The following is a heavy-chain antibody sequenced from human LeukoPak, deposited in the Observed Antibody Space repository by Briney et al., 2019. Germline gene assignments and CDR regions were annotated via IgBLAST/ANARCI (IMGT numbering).Heavy chain of an antibody. CDR2: ISGTTGTT. CDR3: AKNYGTSRPFYDY. Sequence: GGSLRLSCAASGFSFSSYAMSWIRQAPGKGLEWVSAISGTTGTTFYADSVKGRFTTSRDNSKNTLFLQMNSLRADDTAVYYCAKNYGTSRPFYDYWGQGIVVTVAS. J-gene: IGHJ4*02. D-gene: IGHD4-17*01. CDR1: GFSFSSYA. V-gene: IGHV3-23*01.